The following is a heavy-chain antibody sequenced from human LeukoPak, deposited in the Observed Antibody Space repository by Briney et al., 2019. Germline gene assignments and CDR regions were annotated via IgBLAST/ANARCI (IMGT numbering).Heavy chain of an antibody. Sequence: SETPSLTCTVSGGSISRYYWSWIRQPPGKGLEWIGYIYYSGSTNYNPSLKSRVTISVDTSKNQFSLKLSSVTAADTAVYYCARHFTSEKGYCSGGSCYGEYYFDYWGQGTLVTVSS. CDR3: ARHFTSEKGYCSGGSCYGEYYFDY. V-gene: IGHV4-59*08. D-gene: IGHD2-15*01. J-gene: IGHJ4*02. CDR1: GGSISRYY. CDR2: IYYSGST.